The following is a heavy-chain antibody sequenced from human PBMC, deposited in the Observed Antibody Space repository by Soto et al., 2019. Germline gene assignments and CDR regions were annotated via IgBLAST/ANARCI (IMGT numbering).Heavy chain of an antibody. V-gene: IGHV3-30*18. D-gene: IGHD6-19*01. CDR1: GFTFISYG. J-gene: IGHJ4*02. CDR3: AKVRTRSGWRYYFDY. Sequence: GGSLRLSCAASGFTFISYGMHWGRQAPGKGLEWVAVISYDGSNKYYADSVKGRFTISRDNSKNTLYLQMNSLRAEDTAVYYCAKVRTRSGWRYYFDYWGQGTLVTVSS. CDR2: ISYDGSNK.